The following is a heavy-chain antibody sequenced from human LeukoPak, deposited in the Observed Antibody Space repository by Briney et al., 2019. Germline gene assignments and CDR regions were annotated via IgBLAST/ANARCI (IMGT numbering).Heavy chain of an antibody. D-gene: IGHD7-27*01. V-gene: IGHV3-48*03. CDR2: ISRTGNSI. J-gene: IGHJ4*02. CDR1: GFTLTSYE. CDR3: ARDWGSFDY. Sequence: GGSLRLSCAASGFTLTSYEMNWVRLAPGKGLEWISYISRTGNSIYYADSVKGRFTISRDNAKNSLYLQMNSLRAEDTAVYYCARDWGSFDYWGQGTLVTVSS.